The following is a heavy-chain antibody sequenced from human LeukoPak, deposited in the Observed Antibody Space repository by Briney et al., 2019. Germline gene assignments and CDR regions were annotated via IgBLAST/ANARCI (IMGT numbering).Heavy chain of an antibody. Sequence: PGGSLRLSCAASGFTFDDYGMSWVRQAPGKGLEWVSGINWNGGSTGYADSVKGRFTISRDNAKNSLYLQMNSLRAADTAVYYCARDGKFLERPRWGGWGQGTLVTVSS. D-gene: IGHD3-3*01. CDR2: INWNGGST. CDR3: ARDGKFLERPRWGG. CDR1: GFTFDDYG. J-gene: IGHJ4*02. V-gene: IGHV3-20*04.